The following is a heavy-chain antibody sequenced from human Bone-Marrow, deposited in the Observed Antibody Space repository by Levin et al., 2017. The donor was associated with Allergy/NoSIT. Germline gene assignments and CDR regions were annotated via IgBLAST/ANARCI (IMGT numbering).Heavy chain of an antibody. CDR3: ARGPGGSSWYAFYYYYGMDV. Sequence: KASETLSLTCTVSGGSISSGDYYWSWIRQPPGKGLEWIGYIYYSGSTYYNPSLKSRVTISVDTSKNQFSLKLSSVTAADTAVYYCARGPGGSSWYAFYYYYGMDVWGQGTTVTVSS. CDR1: GGSISSGDYY. D-gene: IGHD6-13*01. J-gene: IGHJ6*02. CDR2: IYYSGST. V-gene: IGHV4-30-4*01.